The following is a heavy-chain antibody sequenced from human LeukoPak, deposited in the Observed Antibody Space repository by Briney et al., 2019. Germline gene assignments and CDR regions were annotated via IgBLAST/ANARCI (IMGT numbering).Heavy chain of an antibody. CDR3: ARYDDSSGYYPNDAFDI. J-gene: IGHJ3*02. Sequence: SETLSLTCTVSGGSISSYYWSWIRQPPGKGLEWIGYSYYSGNTNYNPALKSRVTISVDTSKNQFSLKLSSVTAADTAVYYCARYDDSSGYYPNDAFDIWGQGTMVTVSS. D-gene: IGHD3-22*01. V-gene: IGHV4-59*01. CDR2: SYYSGNT. CDR1: GGSISSYY.